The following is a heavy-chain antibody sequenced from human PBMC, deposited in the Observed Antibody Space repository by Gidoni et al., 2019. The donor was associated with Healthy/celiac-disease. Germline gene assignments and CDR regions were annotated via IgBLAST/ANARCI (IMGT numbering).Heavy chain of an antibody. D-gene: IGHD2-2*01. CDR2: ISGSGGST. Sequence: EVQLLESGGGLVQPGGSLRLSCAASGFTFRSYAMCWVRPAPGKGLEWVSAISGSGGSTYYADSVKGRFTIARDNSKNTLYLQMNSLRAEDTAVYYCAKVAWGAVPAARDYYYYGMDVWGQGTTVTVSS. V-gene: IGHV3-23*01. J-gene: IGHJ6*02. CDR1: GFTFRSYA. CDR3: AKVAWGAVPAARDYYYYGMDV.